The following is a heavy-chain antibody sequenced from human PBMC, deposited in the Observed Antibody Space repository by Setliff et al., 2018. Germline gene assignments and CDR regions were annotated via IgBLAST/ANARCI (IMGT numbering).Heavy chain of an antibody. D-gene: IGHD2-15*01. CDR1: GYSFTSYG. J-gene: IGHJ4*02. V-gene: IGHV1-18*01. CDR2: ISADNGHT. CDR3: ASIRGYCSGGSCYTRVYFDY. Sequence: ASVKVSCKTSGYSFTSYGISWVRQAPGQGLEWMGWISADNGHTKNVKNFQGRVTMTTDTTTSTSYMELRSLRSDDTAVYYCASIRGYCSGGSCYTRVYFDYWGQGTLVTVSS.